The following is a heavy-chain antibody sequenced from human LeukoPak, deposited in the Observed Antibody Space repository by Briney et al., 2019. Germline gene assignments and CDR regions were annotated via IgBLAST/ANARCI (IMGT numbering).Heavy chain of an antibody. D-gene: IGHD3-22*01. CDR1: GFTFSSYG. CDR2: ISYDGSNK. CDR3: AKGDYDSSGYADY. V-gene: IGHV3-30*18. J-gene: IGHJ4*02. Sequence: GGSLRLSCAASGFTFSSYGMHWVRQAPGKGLEWVAVISYDGSNKYYADSVKGRFTISRDNSKNTLYLQMNSLRAEDTAAYYCAKGDYDSSGYADYWGQGTLVTVSS.